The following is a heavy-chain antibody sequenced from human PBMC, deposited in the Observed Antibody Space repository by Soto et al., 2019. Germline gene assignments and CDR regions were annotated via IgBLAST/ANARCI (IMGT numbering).Heavy chain of an antibody. CDR1: GYTFTSYA. Sequence: ASVKVSCKASGYTFTSYAMHWVRQAPGQRLEWMGWINAGNGNTKYSQKFQGRVTITRDTSANTAYMELSSLSSDDTAVYYCARVTGTAASYYYYYGMDVWGQGTTVTVSS. J-gene: IGHJ6*02. D-gene: IGHD1-7*01. CDR2: INAGNGNT. CDR3: ARVTGTAASYYYYYGMDV. V-gene: IGHV1-3*01.